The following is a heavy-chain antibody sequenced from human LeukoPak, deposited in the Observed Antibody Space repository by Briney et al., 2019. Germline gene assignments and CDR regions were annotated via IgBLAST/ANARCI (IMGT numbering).Heavy chain of an antibody. V-gene: IGHV1-2*04. CDR2: INPNSGGT. Sequence: ASVKVSCKASGYTFTGYYMHWVRQAPGQGLEWMGRINPNSGGTNYAQKFQGWVTMTRDTSISTAYMELSRLRSDDTAVYYCARGAAYCGGDCLVYWGQGTLVTVSS. D-gene: IGHD2-21*01. J-gene: IGHJ4*02. CDR3: ARGAAYCGGDCLVY. CDR1: GYTFTGYY.